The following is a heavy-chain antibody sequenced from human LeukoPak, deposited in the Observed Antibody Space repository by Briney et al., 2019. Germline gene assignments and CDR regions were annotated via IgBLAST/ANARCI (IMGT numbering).Heavy chain of an antibody. Sequence: GGSLRLSCAASGFTFSSYWMSWVRQAPGKGLEWVANIKQGGSEKYYVDSVKGRFTISRDNAKNSLYLQMNSPRAEDTAVYYCAKSEQWLVEGVFDYWGQGTLVTVSS. D-gene: IGHD6-19*01. J-gene: IGHJ4*02. CDR1: GFTFSSYW. CDR3: AKSEQWLVEGVFDY. CDR2: IKQGGSEK. V-gene: IGHV3-7*01.